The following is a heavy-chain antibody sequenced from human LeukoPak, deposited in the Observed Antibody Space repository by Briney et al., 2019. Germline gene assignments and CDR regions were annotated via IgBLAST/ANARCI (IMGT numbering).Heavy chain of an antibody. CDR3: AKDESRYSGYDLGVPFDY. V-gene: IGHV3-9*01. J-gene: IGHJ4*02. CDR2: ISWNSGSI. CDR1: EFTFDDYA. D-gene: IGHD5-12*01. Sequence: GGSLRLSCAASEFTFDDYAMHWVRQAPGKGLEWVSGISWNSGSIGYADSVKGRFTISRDNAKNSLYLQMNSLRAEDTALYYCAKDESRYSGYDLGVPFDYWGQGTLVTVSS.